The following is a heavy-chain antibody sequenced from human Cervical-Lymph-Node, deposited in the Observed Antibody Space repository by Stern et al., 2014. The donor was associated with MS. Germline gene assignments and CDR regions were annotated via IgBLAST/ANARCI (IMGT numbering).Heavy chain of an antibody. D-gene: IGHD2-21*01. Sequence: VQLEESGAEVKKPGSSVKVSCTASGGTFTKYAFSWVRQAPGPGLEWMGGIIPVFNTVNYAQDFQGRVTITADKSTSTAYMEVSSLRFEDTAVYYCARDSGTDTYYYYYGMDVWGQGTTVTVSS. CDR1: GGTFTKYA. CDR2: IIPVFNTV. J-gene: IGHJ6*02. CDR3: ARDSGTDTYYYYYGMDV. V-gene: IGHV1-69*06.